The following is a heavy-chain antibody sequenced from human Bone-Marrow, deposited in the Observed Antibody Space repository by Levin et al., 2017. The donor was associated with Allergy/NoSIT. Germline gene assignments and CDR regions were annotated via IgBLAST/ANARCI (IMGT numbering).Heavy chain of an antibody. V-gene: IGHV3-30*04. Sequence: GESLKISCAASGFTFSSYAMHWVRQAPGKGLEWVAVISYDGSNKYYADSVKGRFTISRDNSKNTLYLQMNSLRAEDTAVYYCARGYYDYDFWSGYYPPLYYYYGMDVWGQGTTVTVSS. CDR3: ARGYYDYDFWSGYYPPLYYYYGMDV. D-gene: IGHD3-3*01. J-gene: IGHJ6*02. CDR2: ISYDGSNK. CDR1: GFTFSSYA.